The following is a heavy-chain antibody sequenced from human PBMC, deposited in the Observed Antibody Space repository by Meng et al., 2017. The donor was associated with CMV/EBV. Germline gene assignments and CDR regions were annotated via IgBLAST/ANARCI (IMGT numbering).Heavy chain of an antibody. CDR1: GYTFTSYG. D-gene: IGHD4-17*01. Sequence: CQASGYTFTSYGINWVRQATGQGLEWMGWMNPNSGNTGYAQKFQGRVTITRNTTISTAYMELSSLRSEDTAVYYCARTRSRHGDSVGYWGQGTLVTVSS. J-gene: IGHJ4*02. CDR3: ARTRSRHGDSVGY. CDR2: MNPNSGNT. V-gene: IGHV1-8*03.